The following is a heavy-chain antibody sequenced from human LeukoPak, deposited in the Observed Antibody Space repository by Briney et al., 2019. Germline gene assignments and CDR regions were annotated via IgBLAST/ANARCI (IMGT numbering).Heavy chain of an antibody. Sequence: GGSLRLSCAASGFIFNDYAMHWVRQAPGKGLEWVAVMSYDGSNKYYADSVRGRFTISRDNSKNTLYLQMNSLRAEDTAVYYCAKSGYYDILTGYYRAHYYYYYMDVWGKGTTVTISS. CDR3: AKSGYYDILTGYYRAHYYYYYMDV. CDR1: GFIFNDYA. CDR2: MSYDGSNK. V-gene: IGHV3-30*18. D-gene: IGHD3-9*01. J-gene: IGHJ6*03.